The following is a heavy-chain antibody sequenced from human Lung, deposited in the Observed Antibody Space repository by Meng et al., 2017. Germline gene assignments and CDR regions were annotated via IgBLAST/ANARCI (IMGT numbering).Heavy chain of an antibody. CDR1: RGSISSSNYY. Sequence: VEQQEPGPGLVKPSQTLSLTGHVSRGSISSSNYYWSWIRQPPGKGLEWSGHIYNSGSTYYNPSLKSRITISVDTSKNQFSLKLSSVTAADTAVYYCARGQKGYFDLWGRGTLVTVSS. CDR2: IYNSGST. V-gene: IGHV4-30-4*01. CDR3: ARGQKGYFDL. J-gene: IGHJ2*01.